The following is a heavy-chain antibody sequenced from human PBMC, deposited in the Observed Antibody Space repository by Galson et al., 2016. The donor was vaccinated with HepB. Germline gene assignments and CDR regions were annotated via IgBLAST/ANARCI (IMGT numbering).Heavy chain of an antibody. CDR2: IFPSDSRT. D-gene: IGHD2/OR15-2a*01. CDR1: GYHFDDYW. J-gene: IGHJ4*02. V-gene: IGHV5-51*01. CDR3: ARRGIDYFGPFDH. Sequence: QSGAEVKRPGESLKISCQGSGYHFDDYWIGWVRQMPGKGLEWMGIIFPSDSRTMYSPSFQGQVTMSVEKSMSTAYLQWNSLKASDTAMYYCARRGIDYFGPFDHWGQGSLVTVSS.